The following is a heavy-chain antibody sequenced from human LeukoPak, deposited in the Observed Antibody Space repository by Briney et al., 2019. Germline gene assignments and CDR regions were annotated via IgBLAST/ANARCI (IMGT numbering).Heavy chain of an antibody. CDR2: VHLDGRT. CDR3: AREVAGPLAVVDY. J-gene: IGHJ4*02. Sequence: YPSETLSLTCDVSGGSVTSTNWWTWVRQPPGKGLEWIGEVHLDGRTNYNPSLKSRLIMSVDLPENHISLKLTSVTAADTAVYYCAREVAGPLAVVDYWGQGTLVTVSS. D-gene: IGHD6-19*01. CDR1: GGSVTSTNW. V-gene: IGHV4-4*02.